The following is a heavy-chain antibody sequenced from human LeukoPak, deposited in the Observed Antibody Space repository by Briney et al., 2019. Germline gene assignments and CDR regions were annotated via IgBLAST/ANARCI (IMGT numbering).Heavy chain of an antibody. CDR1: GFTFSPYS. D-gene: IGHD6-19*01. V-gene: IGHV3-21*01. CDR2: ISSGGDDI. Sequence: GVSLRLSCAASGFTFSPYSMTWVRQAPGKGLEWVSSISSGGDDIYYSDLVKGRFTISRDSAKNSLFLQMSNLRADDTAVYYCATKQWLNSWGQGTRVIVSS. CDR3: ATKQWLNS. J-gene: IGHJ4*02.